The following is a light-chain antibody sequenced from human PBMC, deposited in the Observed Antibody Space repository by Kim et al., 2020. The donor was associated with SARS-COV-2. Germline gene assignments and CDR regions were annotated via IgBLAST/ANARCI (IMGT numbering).Light chain of an antibody. CDR1: QSVSRY. Sequence: EIVLTQSPATLSLSPGERATLSCRASQSVSRYLAWYQQKPGQAPRLLIYSASNRATGIPARFSGSGSGTDFTLTISSLEPEDFAVYYYQLRSNWPPWTFGQGTKVDIK. CDR2: SAS. V-gene: IGKV3-11*01. J-gene: IGKJ1*01. CDR3: QLRSNWPPWT.